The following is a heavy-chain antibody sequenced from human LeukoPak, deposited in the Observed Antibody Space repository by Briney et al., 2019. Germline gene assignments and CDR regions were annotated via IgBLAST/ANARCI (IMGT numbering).Heavy chain of an antibody. CDR3: ARVEITMVRGVMDYYYGMDV. D-gene: IGHD3-10*01. CDR1: GGSISSSNW. J-gene: IGHJ6*02. V-gene: IGHV4-4*02. Sequence: PSGTLSLTCAVSGGSISSSNWWSWVRQPPGKGLEWIGEIYHSGSTNYNPSLKSRVTISVDKSKNQFSLKLSSVTAADTAVYYCARVEITMVRGVMDYYYGMDVWGQGTTVTVSS. CDR2: IYHSGST.